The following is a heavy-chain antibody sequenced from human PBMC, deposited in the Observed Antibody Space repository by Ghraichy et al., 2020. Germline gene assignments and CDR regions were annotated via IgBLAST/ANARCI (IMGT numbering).Heavy chain of an antibody. CDR1: EFIFSHYW. Sequence: ESLNISCAASEFIFSHYWMSWVRQAPGKGLEWVATIEPNVSYKDHVDSVKGRFTISRDNAKNSLYLQMNSLRAEDTAVYFCAREDYSAFDWWGQGTLVTVSS. CDR2: IEPNVSYK. J-gene: IGHJ4*02. CDR3: AREDYSAFDW. V-gene: IGHV3-7*01. D-gene: IGHD2-21*01.